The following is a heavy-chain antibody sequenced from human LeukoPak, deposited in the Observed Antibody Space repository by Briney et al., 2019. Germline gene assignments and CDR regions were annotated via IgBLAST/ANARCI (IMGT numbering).Heavy chain of an antibody. CDR1: GFTFSNAW. Sequence: NPGGSLRLSCAASGFTFSNAWMSWVRQAPGKGLEWVGRIKSKTDGGTTGYAAPVKGRFTISRDDSKNTPYLQMNSLKTEDTAVYYCTTSPPAAPEDYWGQGTLVTVSS. V-gene: IGHV3-15*01. D-gene: IGHD2-2*01. CDR2: IKSKTDGGTT. CDR3: TTSPPAAPEDY. J-gene: IGHJ4*02.